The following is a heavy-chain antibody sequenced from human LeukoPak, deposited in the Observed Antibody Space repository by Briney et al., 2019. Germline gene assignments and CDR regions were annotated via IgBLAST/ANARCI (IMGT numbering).Heavy chain of an antibody. Sequence: SETLSLTCTVSGGSISSSSYYWGWIRQPPGKGLEWIGRIYTSGSTNYNPSLKSRVTISVDTSKNQFSLKLSSVTAADTAVYYCARDSDSGLYYYYYMDVWGKGTTVTISS. CDR2: IYTSGST. V-gene: IGHV4-61*02. CDR1: GGSISSSSYY. D-gene: IGHD5-12*01. CDR3: ARDSDSGLYYYYYMDV. J-gene: IGHJ6*03.